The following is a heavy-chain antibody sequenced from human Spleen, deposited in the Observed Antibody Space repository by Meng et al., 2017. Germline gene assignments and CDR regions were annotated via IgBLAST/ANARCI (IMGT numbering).Heavy chain of an antibody. D-gene: IGHD1-1*01. V-gene: IGHV4-34*01. CDR2: INHSGTN. CDR1: GASFSDFF. J-gene: IGHJ5*02. CDR3: ARGVRTIMANWLDP. Sequence: QGQLPQWGQGCFNPSERLSLTLAFYGASFSDFFWSWIRQSPGKGLEWIGEINHSGTNNYRQSLKSRVTISVDTYKNQFSLSLTSVTAADTAVYYCARGVRTIMANWLDPWGQGSLVTVSS.